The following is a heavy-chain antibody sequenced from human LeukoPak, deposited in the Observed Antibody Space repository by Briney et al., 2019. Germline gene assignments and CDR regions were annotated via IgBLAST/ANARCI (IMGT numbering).Heavy chain of an antibody. CDR3: ARAVPHQNIVVVVAARSKVLDP. D-gene: IGHD2-15*01. V-gene: IGHV1-8*02. Sequence: ASVKVSCKASGYTFTSYDINWVRQATGQGLEWMGWMNPNSGNTGYAQKFQGRVTMTRNTSISTAYMELSSLRSEDTAVYYCARAVPHQNIVVVVAARSKVLDPWGQGTLVTVSS. CDR1: GYTFTSYD. J-gene: IGHJ5*02. CDR2: MNPNSGNT.